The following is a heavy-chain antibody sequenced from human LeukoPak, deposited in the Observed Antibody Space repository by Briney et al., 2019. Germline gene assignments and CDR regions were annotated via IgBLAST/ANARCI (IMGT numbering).Heavy chain of an antibody. V-gene: IGHV1-69*05. J-gene: IGHJ3*02. Sequence: ASVKVSCKVSGGTFSSYPISWVRQAPGQGLEWMGGIIPIFGTANYAQKFQGRVTITTDESTSTAYMELSSLRSEDTAVYYCARDIERITIFGVVISDAFDIWGQGTMVTVSS. CDR2: IIPIFGTA. CDR1: GGTFSSYP. CDR3: ARDIERITIFGVVISDAFDI. D-gene: IGHD3-3*01.